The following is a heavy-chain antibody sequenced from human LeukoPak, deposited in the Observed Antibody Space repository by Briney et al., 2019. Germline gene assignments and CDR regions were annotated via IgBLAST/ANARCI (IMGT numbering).Heavy chain of an antibody. J-gene: IGHJ4*02. CDR3: AIVARDFDY. CDR2: INPSGGST. CDR1: GGTFSSYA. V-gene: IGHV1-46*01. D-gene: IGHD6-6*01. Sequence: ASVKVSCKASGGTFSSYAISWVRQAPGQGLEWMGIINPSGGSTVFAQKFQGRVTMTRDTSTNTVYMELSSLRAEDTAVYYCAIVARDFDYWGQGTLVTVSS.